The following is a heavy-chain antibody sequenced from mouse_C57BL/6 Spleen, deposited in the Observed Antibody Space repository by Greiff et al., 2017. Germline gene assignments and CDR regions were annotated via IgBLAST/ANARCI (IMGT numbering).Heavy chain of an antibody. V-gene: IGHV2-3*01. CDR1: GFSLTSYG. Sequence: VQLQQSGPGLVAPSQSLSITCTVSGFSLTSYGVSWVRQPPGKGLEWLGVIWGDGSTNYHSALISRLSISKDNSKSQVFLKLNSLQTDDTATYDCAHLASNYYGSSFDWYFDVWGTGTTVTVSS. J-gene: IGHJ1*03. CDR3: AHLASNYYGSSFDWYFDV. CDR2: IWGDGST. D-gene: IGHD1-1*01.